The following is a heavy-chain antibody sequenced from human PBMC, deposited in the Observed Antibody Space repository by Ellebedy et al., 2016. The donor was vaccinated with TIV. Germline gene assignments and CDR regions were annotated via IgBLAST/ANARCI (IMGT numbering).Heavy chain of an antibody. D-gene: IGHD2-21*01. V-gene: IGHV3-74*01. CDR1: GFTLSYYW. J-gene: IGHJ3*02. CDR3: ARGFYCGTDRKDAFDI. CDR2: MSSDGSRT. Sequence: GGSLRLSCAASGFTLSYYWMHWVRQAPGKGLVWVSRMSSDGSRTIYADSVNGRFTISRDNAKNTLYLEMKSLRAEDTAVYYCARGFYCGTDRKDAFDIWGQGTMVTVSS.